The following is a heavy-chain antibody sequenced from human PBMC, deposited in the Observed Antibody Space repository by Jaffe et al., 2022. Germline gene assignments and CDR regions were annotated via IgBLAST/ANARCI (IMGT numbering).Heavy chain of an antibody. Sequence: QVQLQESGPGLVKPSETLSLTCTVSGASISSSYWTWVRQPPGKGLEWLGNIYYSGRTNYSPSLKSRVTLSLDTSKNQFSLNLNSVTAADTAVYYCARGSGWHLSWGQGTLVTVSS. CDR3: ARGSGWHLS. V-gene: IGHV4-59*01. D-gene: IGHD6-19*01. CDR1: GASISSSY. CDR2: IYYSGRT. J-gene: IGHJ5*02.